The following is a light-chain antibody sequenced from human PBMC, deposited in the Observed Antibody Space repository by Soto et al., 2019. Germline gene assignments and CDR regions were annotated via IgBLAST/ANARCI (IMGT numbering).Light chain of an antibody. CDR1: QSVSTN. Sequence: EIVMTQSPATLSVPPGERATRSCSGSQSVSTNFAWYQQRPGQAPRLLIYGASSRATGIPDRFSGSGSGTDFTLTISRLEPEDFAVYYCQQYGSSPPWTFGQGTKVDIK. CDR3: QQYGSSPPWT. J-gene: IGKJ1*01. V-gene: IGKV3-20*01. CDR2: GAS.